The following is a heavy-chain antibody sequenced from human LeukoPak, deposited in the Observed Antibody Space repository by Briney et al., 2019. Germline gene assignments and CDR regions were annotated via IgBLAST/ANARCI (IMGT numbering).Heavy chain of an antibody. D-gene: IGHD3-3*01. CDR2: IYHSGST. CDR1: GGSISSGGYS. J-gene: IGHJ4*02. V-gene: IGHV4-30-2*01. CDR3: ARIYTIFGAIDY. Sequence: KSSETLSLTCAVSGGSISSGGYSWSWIRQPPGKGLEWIGYIYHSGSTYYNPSLKSRVTISVDRSKNQFSLKLSSVTAADTAVYYCARIYTIFGAIDYWGQGTLVTVSS.